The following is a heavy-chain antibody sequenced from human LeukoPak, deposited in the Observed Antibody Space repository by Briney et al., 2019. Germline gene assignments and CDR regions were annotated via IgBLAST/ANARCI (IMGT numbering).Heavy chain of an antibody. Sequence: SQTLSLTCAVSGGSISSGGYSWSWIRQPQGQGLEWIVYIYHTASSYYTPSLKSRVTISVHTSKTQFSLKLSSVTAADTAVYYCARVYPIWFGELGWFHLWGQGTLVTVSS. CDR3: ARVYPIWFGELGWFHL. V-gene: IGHV4-30-2*01. CDR2: IYHTASS. D-gene: IGHD3-10*01. CDR1: GGSISSGGYS. J-gene: IGHJ5*02.